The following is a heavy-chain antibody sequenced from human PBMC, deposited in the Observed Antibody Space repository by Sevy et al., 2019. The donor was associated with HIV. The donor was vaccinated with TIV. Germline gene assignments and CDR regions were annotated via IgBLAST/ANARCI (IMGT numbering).Heavy chain of an antibody. D-gene: IGHD3-10*01. CDR2: INPNSGGT. J-gene: IGHJ6*02. CDR1: GYTFSNYY. CDR3: ARERITMVEGVFITTYYHYGMDV. Sequence: ASVKVSGKASGYTFSNYYMDWVRQAPGQGLEWMGRINPNSGGTNYAQKFQGRVTMTRDTSIRTAYMELTRLRSDDTAVYYCARERITMVEGVFITTYYHYGMDVWGQGTTVTVSS. V-gene: IGHV1-2*06.